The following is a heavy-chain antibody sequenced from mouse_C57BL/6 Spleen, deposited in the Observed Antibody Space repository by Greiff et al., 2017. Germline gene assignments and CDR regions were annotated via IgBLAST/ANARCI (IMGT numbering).Heavy chain of an antibody. CDR3: ARSFITTVVATGDWYFDV. CDR1: GFTFTDYY. CDR2: IRNKANGYTT. D-gene: IGHD1-1*01. Sequence: EVQGVESGGGLVQPGGSLSLSCAASGFTFTDYYMSWVRQPPGKALEWLGFIRNKANGYTTEYSACVKGRFTISRDNSQSILYLQMNALRAEDSATYYCARSFITTVVATGDWYFDVWGTGTTVTVSS. J-gene: IGHJ1*03. V-gene: IGHV7-3*01.